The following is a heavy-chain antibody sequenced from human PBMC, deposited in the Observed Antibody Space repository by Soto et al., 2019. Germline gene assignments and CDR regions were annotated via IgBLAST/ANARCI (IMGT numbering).Heavy chain of an antibody. Sequence: SETLSLTCAVYGGSFSGYYWSWIRQPPGKGLEWIGEINHSGSTNYNPSLKSRVTISVDTSKNQFSLKLSSVTAADTAVYYCARGKSPLAWELLVWGQGTLVTVSS. J-gene: IGHJ4*02. D-gene: IGHD1-26*01. CDR2: INHSGST. CDR1: GGSFSGYY. V-gene: IGHV4-34*01. CDR3: ARGKSPLAWELLV.